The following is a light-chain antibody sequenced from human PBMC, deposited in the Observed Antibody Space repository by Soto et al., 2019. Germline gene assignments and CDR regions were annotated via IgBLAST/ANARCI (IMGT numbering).Light chain of an antibody. CDR1: QSVSSSY. CDR3: QQYDRSSPMYI. CDR2: GAS. Sequence: EIVLTKSPGTLSLSPGERAALSCRASQSVSSSYLAWYQQKPGQAPRLLIYGASSRATGIPDRFSGSGSGTDFTLTISRLEPEDFAVYYCQQYDRSSPMYIFGQGTKLEIK. J-gene: IGKJ2*01. V-gene: IGKV3-20*01.